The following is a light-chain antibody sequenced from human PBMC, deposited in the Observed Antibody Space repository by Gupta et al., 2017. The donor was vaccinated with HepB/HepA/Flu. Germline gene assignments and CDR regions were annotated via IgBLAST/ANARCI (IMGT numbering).Light chain of an antibody. CDR3: SAYTSSSTGV. Sequence: QSALTQPASVSASPGQSITISCTGTSSDVGGYNYVSWYQQHPGKAPKLMIYDVSNRPSGVSNRVSGSKSGNTASMTISGLQAEDEADDYCSAYTSSSTGVFGGGTKLTV. V-gene: IGLV2-14*03. J-gene: IGLJ2*01. CDR1: SSDVGGYNY. CDR2: DVS.